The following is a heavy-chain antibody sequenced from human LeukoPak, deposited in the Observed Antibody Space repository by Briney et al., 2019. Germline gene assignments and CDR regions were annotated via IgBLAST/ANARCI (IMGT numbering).Heavy chain of an antibody. J-gene: IGHJ3*02. CDR1: GYTFTGYY. Sequence: GASVKVSCKASGYTFTGYYMHWVRQAPGQGLEWMGWISAYNGNTNYAQKLQGRVTMTTDTSTSTAYMELRSLRSDDTAVYYCARDPKLAAAGTGDAFDIWGQGTVVTVSS. D-gene: IGHD6-13*01. CDR3: ARDPKLAAAGTGDAFDI. V-gene: IGHV1-18*04. CDR2: ISAYNGNT.